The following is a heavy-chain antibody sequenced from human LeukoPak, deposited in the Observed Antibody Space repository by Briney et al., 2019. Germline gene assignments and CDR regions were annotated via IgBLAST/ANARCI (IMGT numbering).Heavy chain of an antibody. D-gene: IGHD6-19*01. CDR2: IWYDGSNK. CDR1: GFTFSSYG. J-gene: IGHJ4*02. Sequence: GGSLRLSCAASGFTFSSYGMHWVRQAPGKGLEWVVVIWYDGSNKYYADFVKGRFTISRDNSKNTLYLQMNSLRAEDTAVYYCAIAVAVAGPIDYWGQGTLVTVSS. V-gene: IGHV3-33*01. CDR3: AIAVAVAGPIDY.